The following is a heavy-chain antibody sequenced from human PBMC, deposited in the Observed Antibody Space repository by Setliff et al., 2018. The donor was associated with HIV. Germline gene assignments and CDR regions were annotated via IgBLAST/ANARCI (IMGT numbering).Heavy chain of an antibody. J-gene: IGHJ6*03. CDR2: ISGTT. Sequence: GGSLRLSCAASGFTFSSAWMIWVRQAPGKGLDWVGLISGTTDYAAPVKGRFTISRDDSRNTLFLHMSDLKTEDTGVYYCAKPYRGSVVRDQGYMDVWGKGTTVTVSS. D-gene: IGHD3-10*01. CDR1: GFTFSSAW. V-gene: IGHV3-15*01. CDR3: AKPYRGSVVRDQGYMDV.